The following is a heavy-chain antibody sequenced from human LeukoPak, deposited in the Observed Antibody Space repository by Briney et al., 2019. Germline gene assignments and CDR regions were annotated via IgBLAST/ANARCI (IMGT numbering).Heavy chain of an antibody. CDR2: FYTSGST. Sequence: PSETLSLTCTVSGGSISSYYWSWIRQPAGKGLEWIGRFYTSGSTNYNPTLKSRVSMSVDTSKNQFSLKLSSVTAADTAVYYCATDLGSTIDCWGQGTLVTVSS. J-gene: IGHJ4*02. D-gene: IGHD3/OR15-3a*01. V-gene: IGHV4-4*07. CDR3: ATDLGSTIDC. CDR1: GGSISSYY.